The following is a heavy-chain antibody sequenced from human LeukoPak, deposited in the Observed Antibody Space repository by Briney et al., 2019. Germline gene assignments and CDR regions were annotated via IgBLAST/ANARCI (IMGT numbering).Heavy chain of an antibody. CDR2: ISAYNGNT. J-gene: IGHJ4*02. Sequence: GASVKVSCKASGYTFTSDGISWVRQAPGQGLEWMGWISAYNGNTNYAQKLQGRVTMTTDTSTSTAYMELRGLRSDDTAVYYCARDLYNWNDPPPLPFDYWGQGTLVTVSS. CDR1: GYTFTSDG. V-gene: IGHV1-18*01. D-gene: IGHD1-1*01. CDR3: ARDLYNWNDPPPLPFDY.